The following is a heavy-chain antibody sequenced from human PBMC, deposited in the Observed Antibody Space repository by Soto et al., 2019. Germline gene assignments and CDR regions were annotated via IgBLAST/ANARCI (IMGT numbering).Heavy chain of an antibody. D-gene: IGHD1-26*01. V-gene: IGHV4-30-4*01. CDR1: GGSSSSGDYY. CDR3: AREGGIVGATTVAY. CDR2: IYYSGST. Sequence: SETLSLTCAVSGGSSSSGDYYWSWIRQPPGKGLEWIGYIYYSGSTYYNPSLKSRVTISVDTSKNQFSLKLSSVTAADTAVYYCAREGGIVGATTVAYWGQGTLVPVSS. J-gene: IGHJ4*02.